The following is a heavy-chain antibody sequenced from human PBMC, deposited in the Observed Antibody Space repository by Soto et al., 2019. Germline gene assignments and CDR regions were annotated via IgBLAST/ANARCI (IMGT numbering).Heavy chain of an antibody. D-gene: IGHD6-19*01. CDR3: AKGGRQWLVTSDFNY. J-gene: IGHJ4*02. CDR2: VSHDGRNT. CDR1: GFTFSDYA. Sequence: VQLVESGGGVVQPGRSLRLSCAASGFTFSDYAMHWVRQAPGKGLEWVAVVSHDGRNTHYADSVKGRFTISRDSSKKTGSQEMNSLGAEDPAVTYCAKGGRQWLVTSDFNYWGQGALVTVSS. V-gene: IGHV3-30*18.